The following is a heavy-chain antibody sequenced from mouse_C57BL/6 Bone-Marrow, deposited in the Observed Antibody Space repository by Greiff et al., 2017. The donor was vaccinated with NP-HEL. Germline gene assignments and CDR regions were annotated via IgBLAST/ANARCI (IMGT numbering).Heavy chain of an antibody. J-gene: IGHJ3*01. V-gene: IGHV1-15*01. D-gene: IGHD2-3*01. CDR3: TRGGYYPFAY. Sequence: VQGVESGAELVRPGASVTLSCKASGYTFTDYEMHWVKQTPVHGLEWIGAIDPETGGTAYNQKFKGKAILTADKSSSTAYMELRSLTSEDSAVYYCTRGGYYPFAYWGQGTLVTVSA. CDR2: IDPETGGT. CDR1: GYTFTDYE.